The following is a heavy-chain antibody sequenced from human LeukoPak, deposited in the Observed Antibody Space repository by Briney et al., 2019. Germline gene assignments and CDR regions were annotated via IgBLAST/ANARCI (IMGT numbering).Heavy chain of an antibody. CDR3: ARELSSGPNGGFDY. CDR1: GYTFTSYG. J-gene: IGHJ4*02. CDR2: ISAYNGNT. D-gene: IGHD3-22*01. Sequence: ASVKVSCKASGYTFTSYGISWVRQAPGQGLEYVAWISAYNGNTNYAQKLQGRFTMTTDTSKSTAYLELSSLRSEDTVVYYCARELSSGPNGGFDYWGQGTLVTVSS. V-gene: IGHV1-18*01.